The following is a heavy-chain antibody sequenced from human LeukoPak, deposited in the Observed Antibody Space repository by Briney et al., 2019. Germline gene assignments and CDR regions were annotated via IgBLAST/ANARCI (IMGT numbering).Heavy chain of an antibody. Sequence: GGSLRLSCTASAFTLSSYWMHWVRHAPRTGLVWVSRVNSDASSTTYADSVKSRFTISRDNAKNTLYLQMNSLRAEDTAVYYCAGEPATTFAFPIWGQGTMVTVSS. CDR2: VNSDASST. CDR1: AFTLSSYW. J-gene: IGHJ3*02. D-gene: IGHD4-17*01. V-gene: IGHV3-74*03. CDR3: AGEPATTFAFPI.